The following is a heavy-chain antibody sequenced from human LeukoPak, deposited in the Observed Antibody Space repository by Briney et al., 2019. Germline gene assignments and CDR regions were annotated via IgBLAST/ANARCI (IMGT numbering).Heavy chain of an antibody. CDR1: GGSISSSSYY. CDR2: IYYSGST. Sequence: SQTLSLTCTVSGGSISSSSYYWGWIRQPPGKGLEWIGGIYYSGSTYYNPSLKSRVTISVDTSKNQFSLKLSSVTAADTAVYYCARHVGYSYGYYFDYWGQGTLVTVSS. CDR3: ARHVGYSYGYYFDY. J-gene: IGHJ4*02. V-gene: IGHV4-39*01. D-gene: IGHD5-18*01.